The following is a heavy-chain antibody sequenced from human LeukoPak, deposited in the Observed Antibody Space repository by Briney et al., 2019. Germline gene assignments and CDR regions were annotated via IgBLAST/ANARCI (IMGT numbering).Heavy chain of an antibody. CDR1: GFTFSSYG. Sequence: PGRSLRLSCAASGFTFSSYGMHWVRQAPGKGLEWVAVAWYDGSNKYYADSVKGRFTISRDNSKNTLYLQMNSLRAEDTAVYYCARDPSSGWYWDYWGQGTLVTVSS. V-gene: IGHV3-33*01. J-gene: IGHJ4*02. CDR2: AWYDGSNK. D-gene: IGHD6-19*01. CDR3: ARDPSSGWYWDY.